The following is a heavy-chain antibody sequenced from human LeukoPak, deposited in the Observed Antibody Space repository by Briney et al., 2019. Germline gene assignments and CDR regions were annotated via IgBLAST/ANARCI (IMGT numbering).Heavy chain of an antibody. CDR3: ARAYCSAGDCYEFDY. J-gene: IGHJ4*02. Sequence: GASVNVSCKASGYTFTRYYMHWVRQAPGQGLEWMGWINPNNGGTNYARKFHGRVTMTRDTSISTLYMELSSLRSDDTAVYYCARAYCSAGDCYEFDYWGQGTLVTVSS. CDR2: INPNNGGT. V-gene: IGHV1-2*02. D-gene: IGHD2-15*01. CDR1: GYTFTRYY.